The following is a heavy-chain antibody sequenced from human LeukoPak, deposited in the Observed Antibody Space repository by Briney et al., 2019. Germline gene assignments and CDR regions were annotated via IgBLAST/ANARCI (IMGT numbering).Heavy chain of an antibody. CDR2: LNPNSGGT. D-gene: IGHD1-14*01. Sequence: ASVKVSCKASGYTFTSYDINWVRQATGQGLEWMGWLNPNSGGTNYAQKFQGRVTMTRDTSISTAYMELSRLRSDDTAVYYCASDTGRDYYMDVWGKGTTVTVSS. CDR1: GYTFTSYD. CDR3: ASDTGRDYYMDV. V-gene: IGHV1-2*02. J-gene: IGHJ6*03.